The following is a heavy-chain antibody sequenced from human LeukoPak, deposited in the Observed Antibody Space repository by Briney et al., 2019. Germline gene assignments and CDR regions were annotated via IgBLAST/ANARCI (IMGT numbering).Heavy chain of an antibody. Sequence: GGSLKLSCAASGFTFSGSAMHWVRQASGKGLEWVGRIRSKANSYATAYAASVKGRFTISRDESKNTAYLQMNSLKTEDTAVYYCTRRAKDDSSGYYSTWGQGTLVTVSS. V-gene: IGHV3-73*01. D-gene: IGHD3-22*01. J-gene: IGHJ5*02. CDR1: GFTFSGSA. CDR2: IRSKANSYAT. CDR3: TRRAKDDSSGYYST.